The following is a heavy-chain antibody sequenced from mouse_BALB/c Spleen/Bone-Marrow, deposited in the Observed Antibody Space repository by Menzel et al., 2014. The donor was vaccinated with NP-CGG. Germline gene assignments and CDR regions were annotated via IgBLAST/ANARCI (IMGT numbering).Heavy chain of an antibody. CDR2: IFYSGST. V-gene: IGHV3-8*02. Sequence: VQLQQSGPRLVKFSQTLSLTCSVTGDSITSGYWNWIRKFLGNKLEYMGHIFYSGSTYYNPSLKSRISITRNTSTNQYCLQLNSVTTEDTATYYCARRDYGKDIDDWGAGTTVTVSS. CDR3: ARRDYGKDIDD. CDR1: GDSITSGY. D-gene: IGHD2-1*01. J-gene: IGHJ1*01.